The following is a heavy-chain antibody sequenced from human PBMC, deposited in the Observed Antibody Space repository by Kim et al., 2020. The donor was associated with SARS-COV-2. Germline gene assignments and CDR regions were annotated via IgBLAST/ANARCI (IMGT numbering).Heavy chain of an antibody. CDR1: GGSFSGYY. Sequence: SETLSLTCAVYGGSFSGYYWSWIRQPPGKGLEWIGEINHSGSTNYNPSLKSRVTISVDTSKNQFSLKLSSVTAADTAVYYCARGRGYCSSTSCLKAYYDFWSGYYGTSVFDYWGQGTLVTVSS. V-gene: IGHV4-34*01. J-gene: IGHJ4*02. D-gene: IGHD3-3*01. CDR2: INHSGST. CDR3: ARGRGYCSSTSCLKAYYDFWSGYYGTSVFDY.